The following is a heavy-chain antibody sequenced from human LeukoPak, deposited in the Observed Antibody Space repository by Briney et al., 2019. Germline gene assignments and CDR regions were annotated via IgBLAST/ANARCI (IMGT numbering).Heavy chain of an antibody. CDR3: AREYPRDYYDSSGYWD. D-gene: IGHD3-22*01. J-gene: IGHJ4*02. CDR2: IYYSGST. Sequence: SETLSLTCRVSGGSISSYYWSWIRQPPGKGLEWIGYIYYSGSTNYNPSLKSRVTIPVDTSKNQFSLKLSSVTAADTAVYYCAREYPRDYYDSSGYWDWGQGTLVTVSS. CDR1: GGSISSYY. V-gene: IGHV4-59*01.